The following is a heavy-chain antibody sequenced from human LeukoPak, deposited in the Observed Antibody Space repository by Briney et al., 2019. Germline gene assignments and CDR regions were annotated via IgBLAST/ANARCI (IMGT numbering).Heavy chain of an antibody. J-gene: IGHJ4*02. CDR3: ATVQKQDYDTRPYYDH. V-gene: IGHV1-24*01. CDR1: GYTLTELS. D-gene: IGHD3-22*01. Sequence: ASVKVSCKVYGYTLTELSMHWVRQAPGKGLEWMGGFDPEDGETIYAQKFQGRVTMTEDKSTETAYMEMRSVRAEDTAVYYCATVQKQDYDTRPYYDHWGQGTLVTVSS. CDR2: FDPEDGET.